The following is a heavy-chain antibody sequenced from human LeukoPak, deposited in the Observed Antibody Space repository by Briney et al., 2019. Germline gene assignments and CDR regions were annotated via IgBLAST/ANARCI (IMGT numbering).Heavy chain of an antibody. V-gene: IGHV3-30*14. CDR3: ARDTDSYGSDY. J-gene: IGHJ4*02. Sequence: GGSLRLSCAASGFTFSSYAMHWVRQAPGKGLEWVAVISYDGSNKYYADSVKGRFTISRDNSKNTLYLQMNSLRAEDTAVYYCARDTDSYGSDYWGQGTLVTVSS. CDR1: GFTFSSYA. D-gene: IGHD5-18*01. CDR2: ISYDGSNK.